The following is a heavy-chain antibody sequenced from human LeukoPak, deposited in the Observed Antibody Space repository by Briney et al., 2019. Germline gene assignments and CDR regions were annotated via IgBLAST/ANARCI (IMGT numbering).Heavy chain of an antibody. J-gene: IGHJ4*02. V-gene: IGHV3-23*01. CDR1: GFTFSSYA. Sequence: GGSLRLSCAASGFTFSSYAMSWVRQAPGKGLEWVSAMGGSGDSTFYADSVKGRFTSSRDNSKNTLYLQMNSLRAEDTAVYYCAKGDAGFDYWGQGTLVTVSS. CDR2: MGGSGDST. CDR3: AKGDAGFDY.